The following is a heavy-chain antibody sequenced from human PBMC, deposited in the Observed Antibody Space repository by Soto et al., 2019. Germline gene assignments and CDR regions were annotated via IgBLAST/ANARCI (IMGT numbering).Heavy chain of an antibody. V-gene: IGHV4-34*01. Sequence: SETLSLTCAVYGGSFSGYYWSWIRQPPGKGLEWIGEINHSGSTNYNPSLKSRVTISVDTSKNQFSLKLGSVTAADTAVYYCARTSMTAGAYYYYMDVWGKGTTVTVSS. CDR2: INHSGST. CDR1: GGSFSGYY. J-gene: IGHJ6*03. CDR3: ARTSMTAGAYYYYMDV.